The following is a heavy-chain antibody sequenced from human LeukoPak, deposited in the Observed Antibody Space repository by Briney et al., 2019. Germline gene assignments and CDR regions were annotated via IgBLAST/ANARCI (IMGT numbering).Heavy chain of an antibody. CDR1: GSTVSRYE. J-gene: IGHJ4*02. Sequence: GASLPLSCPASGSTVSRYEMSWIRQPPGKGLEWVSYIRNSASPIYYADSVKGRFTISRDNAKNPLYLQMNSLRAEDTAVYYCARKYCSSPSCLPAYWGQGTLVTVSS. D-gene: IGHD2-2*01. CDR3: ARKYCSSPSCLPAY. CDR2: IRNSASPI. V-gene: IGHV3-48*03.